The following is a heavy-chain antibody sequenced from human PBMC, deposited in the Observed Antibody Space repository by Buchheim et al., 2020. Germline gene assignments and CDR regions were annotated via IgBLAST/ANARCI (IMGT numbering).Heavy chain of an antibody. Sequence: VQLLESGGGLVQPGGSLRLSCAASGFTFSRYAMSWVRQAPGKGLEWVAVIWYDGSNKYYADSVKGRFTISRDNSKNTLYLQMNSLRAEDTAVYYCGRAHSDSWSGAYLDYWGQGTL. V-gene: IGHV3-33*08. CDR3: GRAHSDSWSGAYLDY. CDR1: GFTFSRYA. CDR2: IWYDGSNK. D-gene: IGHD6-13*01. J-gene: IGHJ4*02.